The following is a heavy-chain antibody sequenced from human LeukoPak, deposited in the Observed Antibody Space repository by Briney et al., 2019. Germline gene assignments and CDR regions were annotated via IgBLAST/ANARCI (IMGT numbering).Heavy chain of an antibody. CDR3: ARGKDYYDSSGYSNWFDP. Sequence: SETLSLTCTVSGGSISSGSYYWSWIRQPAGKGLEWIGRIYTSGSTNYNPSLKSRVTISVDTFKNQFSLKLSSVTAADTAVYYCARGKDYYDSSGYSNWFDPWGQGTLVTVSS. CDR1: GGSISSGSYY. V-gene: IGHV4-61*02. D-gene: IGHD3-22*01. J-gene: IGHJ5*02. CDR2: IYTSGST.